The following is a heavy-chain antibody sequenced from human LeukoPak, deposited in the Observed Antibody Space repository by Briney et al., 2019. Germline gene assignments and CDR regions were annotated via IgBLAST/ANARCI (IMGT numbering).Heavy chain of an antibody. CDR2: INPTGGST. V-gene: IGHV1-46*01. J-gene: IGHJ4*02. Sequence: GASVKVSCKASGYTFTSYYMHWVRQAPGQGLEWMGLINPTGGSTSYAQKFQGRVTMTRDTSTSTVYMELSSLRSEDTAVYYCARDITMVRGVIEGHIETTDYWGQGTLVTVSS. CDR1: GYTFTSYY. CDR3: ARDITMVRGVIEGHIETTDY. D-gene: IGHD3-10*01.